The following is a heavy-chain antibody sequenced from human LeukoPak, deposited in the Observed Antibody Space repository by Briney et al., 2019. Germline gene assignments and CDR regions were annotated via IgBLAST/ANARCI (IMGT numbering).Heavy chain of an antibody. CDR2: ISHSGSA. Sequence: PSETLSLTCAVSGGSITTSNWWSWVRQPPGKGLEWIGEISHSGSANYNPSLNSRVAMSVDTSKNQFSLKVTSVTAADTAVYYCARVCSSTSCYGGFPFDYWGQGTLVTVSS. V-gene: IGHV4-4*02. J-gene: IGHJ4*02. D-gene: IGHD2-2*01. CDR3: ARVCSSTSCYGGFPFDY. CDR1: GGSITTSNW.